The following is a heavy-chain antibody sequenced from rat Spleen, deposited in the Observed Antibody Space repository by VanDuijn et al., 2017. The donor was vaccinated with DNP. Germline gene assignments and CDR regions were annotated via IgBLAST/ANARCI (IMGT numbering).Heavy chain of an antibody. D-gene: IGHD1-2*01. V-gene: IGHV5-7*01. J-gene: IGHJ3*01. CDR1: GFSLTSYH. Sequence: VQLKESGPGLVQPSQTLSLTCTVSGFSLTSYHVHWVRQSLKKGLEWVATISYDGRDTYYRDSVKGRFTISRDNAKSTLYLQMDSLRSEDTATYYCASPWGSTSYAFAYWGQGTLVTVSS. CDR3: ASPWGSTSYAFAY. CDR2: ISYDGRDT.